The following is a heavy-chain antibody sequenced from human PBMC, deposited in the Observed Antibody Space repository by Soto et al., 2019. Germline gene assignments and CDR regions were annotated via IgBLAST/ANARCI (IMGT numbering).Heavy chain of an antibody. D-gene: IGHD2-21*01. CDR2: ISYEGSII. J-gene: IGHJ4*02. CDR1: GFSLSSYG. CDR3: ANLPISGEIDH. Sequence: QVQLVESGGGVAQPGRSLRLSCVGSGFSLSSYGMHWVRQAPGKGLEWVAVISYEGSIIYYGDSVKGRFTVSRDNSKNTLYLQMSSLRAEDTAVYFCANLPISGEIDHWGQGTLVTVSS. V-gene: IGHV3-30-3*01.